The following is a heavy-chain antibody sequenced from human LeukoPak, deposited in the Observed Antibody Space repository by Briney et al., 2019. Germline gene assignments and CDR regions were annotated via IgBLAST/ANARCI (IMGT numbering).Heavy chain of an antibody. V-gene: IGHV3-7*01. CDR3: ARDGGHSCGDY. D-gene: IGHD2-2*01. Sequence: GGSLGLSCAASGLAFSTNSMSWVRQAPGKGLEWVANIKGDGSKQYYVDSVKGRFTISRDNAKNSLYLQMYSLTAEDTAVYYCARDGGHSCGDYWGQGTLVTVSS. CDR1: GLAFSTNS. CDR2: IKGDGSKQ. J-gene: IGHJ4*02.